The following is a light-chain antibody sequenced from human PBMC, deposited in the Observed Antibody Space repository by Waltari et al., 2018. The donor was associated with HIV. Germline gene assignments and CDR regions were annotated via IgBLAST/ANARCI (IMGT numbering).Light chain of an antibody. V-gene: IGKV3-15*01. CDR2: CAS. CDR3: QQYSNRPPWT. J-gene: IGKJ1*01. Sequence: ILVTQSPATVSVSRGERATLACRASHSVGINLAWYQQKPGKAPRPLIYCASTRVTDIPGRFSGSGSGTDFTLTTSSLQSEDSAVYYCQQYSNRPPWTFGQGTKVEI. CDR1: HSVGIN.